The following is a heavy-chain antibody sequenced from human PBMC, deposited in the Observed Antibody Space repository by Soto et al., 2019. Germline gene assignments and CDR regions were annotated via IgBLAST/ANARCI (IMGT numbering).Heavy chain of an antibody. CDR1: GASISSYY. CDR2: IYYSGST. D-gene: IGHD6-13*01. V-gene: IGHV4-59*01. CDR3: ARGGVAAADLDY. J-gene: IGHJ4*02. Sequence: ETLSVTCAVPGASISSYYWSWIRQPPGKGLEWIGYIYYSGSTNYNPSLKSRVTISVDTSKNQFSLKLSSVTAADTAVSYCARGGVAAADLDYWGQGTLVTVYS.